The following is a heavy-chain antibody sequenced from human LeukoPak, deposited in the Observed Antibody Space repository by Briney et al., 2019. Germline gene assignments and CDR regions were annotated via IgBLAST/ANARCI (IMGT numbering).Heavy chain of an antibody. CDR1: GYSFTSYW. CDR3: ARPLLRYFDTHAFDI. J-gene: IGHJ3*02. CDR2: IYPGDSDT. V-gene: IGHV5-51*01. Sequence: GEALKISCKGSGYSFTSYWIGWVRQMPGKGLEWMGIIYPGDSDTRYSPSFHGQVTMSVDKSINTAYLQWRSLKASDTAVYYCARPLLRYFDTHAFDIWGQGTMVTVSS. D-gene: IGHD3-9*01.